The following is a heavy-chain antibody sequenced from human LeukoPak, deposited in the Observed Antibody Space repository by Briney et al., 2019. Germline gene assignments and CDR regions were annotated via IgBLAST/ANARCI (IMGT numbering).Heavy chain of an antibody. CDR3: ANIAAPPTYYYYYYMDV. V-gene: IGHV3-23*01. Sequence: GGSLRLSCAASGFTFSSYAMSWVHQAPGKGLEWVSAISGSGGSTYYADSVKGRFTISRDNSKNTLYLQMNSLRAEDTAVYYCANIAAPPTYYYYYYMDVWGKGTTVTVSS. CDR1: GFTFSSYA. J-gene: IGHJ6*03. CDR2: ISGSGGST. D-gene: IGHD6-6*01.